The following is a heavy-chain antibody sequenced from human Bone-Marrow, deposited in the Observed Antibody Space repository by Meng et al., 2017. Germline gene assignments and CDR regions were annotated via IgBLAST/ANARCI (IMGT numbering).Heavy chain of an antibody. J-gene: IGHJ5*02. D-gene: IGHD3-3*01. CDR3: ARDTDFWSASNWFDP. Sequence: QVRLQESGPGLVKPSQTLSLTCTVSGASITSGDYYWSWIRQSPGKGLEWIGYIYFSGSTYYNPSLKSRVTISVDTSKNQFSLNLTSVTAADTAVYYCARDTDFWSASNWFDPWGPGTLVTVSS. V-gene: IGHV4-30-4*01. CDR2: IYFSGST. CDR1: GASITSGDYY.